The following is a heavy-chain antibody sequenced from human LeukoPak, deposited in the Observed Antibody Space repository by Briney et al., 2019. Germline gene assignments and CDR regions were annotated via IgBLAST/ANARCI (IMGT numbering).Heavy chain of an antibody. J-gene: IGHJ4*02. V-gene: IGHV1-46*01. D-gene: IGHD3-22*01. CDR3: ARMFYYDRGFGY. Sequence: GASVKVSCKASGYTFTSYYIHWVRQAPGQGLEWMGMINPSGDSTTYTQRFQGRVTMTRDTSTRTVYMEMSSLRSEDTAVYYCARMFYYDRGFGYWGQGTLVTVSS. CDR2: INPSGDST. CDR1: GYTFTSYY.